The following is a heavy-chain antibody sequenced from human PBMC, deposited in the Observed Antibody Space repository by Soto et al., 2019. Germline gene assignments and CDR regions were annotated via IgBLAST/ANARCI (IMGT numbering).Heavy chain of an antibody. CDR1: GGSISSSSYY. CDR2: IYYSGST. Sequence: SETLSLTCTVSGGSISSSSYYWGWIRQPPGKGLEWIGSIYYSGSTYYNPSLKSRVTISVDTSKNRFSLKMSSVTAADTAVYYCARHAYYDTMTGSYYYYGMDVWGQGTTVTVS. D-gene: IGHD3-9*01. V-gene: IGHV4-39*01. CDR3: ARHAYYDTMTGSYYYYGMDV. J-gene: IGHJ6*02.